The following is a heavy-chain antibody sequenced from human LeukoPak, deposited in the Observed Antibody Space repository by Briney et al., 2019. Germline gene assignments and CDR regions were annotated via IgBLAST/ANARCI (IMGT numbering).Heavy chain of an antibody. CDR1: GFTFSDYY. J-gene: IGHJ4*02. CDR3: ARDVNTAMAPGFDY. CDR2: ISSSSSTI. V-gene: IGHV3-11*04. D-gene: IGHD5-18*01. Sequence: GSLRLSCAASGFTFSDYYMSWIRQAPGKGLEWVSYISSSSSTIYYADSVKGRFTISRDNAKNSLYLQMNSLRAEDTAVYYCARDVNTAMAPGFDYWGQGTLVTVSS.